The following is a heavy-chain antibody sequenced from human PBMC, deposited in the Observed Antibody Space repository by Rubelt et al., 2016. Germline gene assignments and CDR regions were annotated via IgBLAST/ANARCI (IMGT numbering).Heavy chain of an antibody. J-gene: IGHJ5*02. CDR1: GGSISGYY. CDR2: ISYSGST. CDR3: ARRGADCSSSSCYNWFDT. Sequence: QVQLQESGPGLVKASETLSLTCTLSGGSISGYYWNWIRQPPGKGLEWIGYISYSGSTNYNPSLKSRVTISVDTSKNQFSLKLGSVTAVDTAVYYCARRGADCSSSSCYNWFDTWGQGTLVTVSS. V-gene: IGHV4-59*01. D-gene: IGHD2-2*01.